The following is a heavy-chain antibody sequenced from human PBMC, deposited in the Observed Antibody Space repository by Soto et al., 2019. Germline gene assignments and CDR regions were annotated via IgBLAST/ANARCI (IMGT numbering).Heavy chain of an antibody. CDR2: IYYSGNT. CDR3: ARHGQVGQHYYGIDV. Sequence: SETLSLTCTVSGGSISSTSYYWGWIRQPPGKGLEWIGSIYYSGNTYYNPSLKSRVTIFVDTSKNQFSLKLSSVTAADTAVYYCARHGQVGQHYYGIDVWGQGTTVTVSS. V-gene: IGHV4-39*01. CDR1: GGSISSTSYY. J-gene: IGHJ6*02.